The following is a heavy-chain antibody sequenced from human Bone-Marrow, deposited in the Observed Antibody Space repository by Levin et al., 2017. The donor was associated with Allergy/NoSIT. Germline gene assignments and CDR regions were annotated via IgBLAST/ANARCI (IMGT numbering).Heavy chain of an antibody. V-gene: IGHV3-23*01. CDR2: ISGSGGTT. Sequence: PGGSLRLSCAGSGFTFSNCAMNWVRQVPGKGLEWVADISGSGGTTDYADSVRGRFTISRDNSNNTLFLQMDSLRVEDTAVYFCAKTPSSSWYPMTSYYYYLDVWGTGTTVTVSS. CDR3: AKTPSSSWYPMTSYYYYLDV. D-gene: IGHD3-22*01. J-gene: IGHJ6*03. CDR1: GFTFSNCA.